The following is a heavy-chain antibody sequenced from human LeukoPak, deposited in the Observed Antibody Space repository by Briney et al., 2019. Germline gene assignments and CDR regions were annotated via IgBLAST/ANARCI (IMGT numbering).Heavy chain of an antibody. CDR2: IWNDGNNK. J-gene: IGHJ4*02. CDR1: GFTFSSYG. CDR3: AKGNLRGPPPNIDY. D-gene: IGHD5/OR15-5a*01. V-gene: IGHV3-33*06. Sequence: GRSLRLSCAASGFTFSSYGMHWVRQAPGKGLEWVAVIWNDGNNKHYADSVKDRFTISRDNSKNTLYLQINSLRAEDTAVYYCAKGNLRGPPPNIDYWGQGTLVTVSS.